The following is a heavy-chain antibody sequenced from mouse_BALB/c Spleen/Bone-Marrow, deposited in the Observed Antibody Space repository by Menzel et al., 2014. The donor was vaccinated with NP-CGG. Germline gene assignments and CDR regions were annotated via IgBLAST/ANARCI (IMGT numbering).Heavy chain of an antibody. D-gene: IGHD2-1*01. J-gene: IGHJ3*01. V-gene: IGHV1-69*02. CDR3: ARTYYGNYAWFAY. Sequence: SGAELVKPGAPVKLSCKASGYTFTSYWMNWVKQRPGRGLEWIGRIDPSDSETHYNQKFKDKATLTVDKSSSTAYIQLSSLTSEDPAVYYCARTYYGNYAWFAYWGQGTLVTVSA. CDR1: GYTFTSYW. CDR2: IDPSDSET.